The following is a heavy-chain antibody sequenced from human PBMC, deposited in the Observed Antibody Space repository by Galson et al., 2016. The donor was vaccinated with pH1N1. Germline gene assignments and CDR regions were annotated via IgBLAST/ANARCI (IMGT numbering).Heavy chain of an antibody. CDR2: ISYDGSNK. V-gene: IGHV3-30*18. Sequence: SLRLSCAASGFTFSSYGFHWVRQAPGKGLEWVAVISYDGSNKYYADSVKGRFTISRDNSKNTLYLQTNSLRAEDTAGYYCAKVVRGSCWPSFDYWGQGTLLTVSA. CDR3: AKVVRGSCWPSFDY. CDR1: GFTFSSYG. D-gene: IGHD6-13*01. J-gene: IGHJ4*02.